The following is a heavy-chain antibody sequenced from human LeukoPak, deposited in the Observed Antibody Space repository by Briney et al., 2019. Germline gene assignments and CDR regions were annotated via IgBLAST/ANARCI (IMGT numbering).Heavy chain of an antibody. CDR1: GGSISSGSYY. J-gene: IGHJ4*02. D-gene: IGHD3-3*01. V-gene: IGHV4-61*02. CDR2: IYTSGST. Sequence: SETLSLTCTVSGGSISSGSYYWSWIRQPAGKGLEWIGRIYTSGSTNYNPSLKSRVTISVDTSKNQFSLKLSSVTAADTAVYYCAREGSNYDFWSGYYNFDYWGQGTLVTVSS. CDR3: AREGSNYDFWSGYYNFDY.